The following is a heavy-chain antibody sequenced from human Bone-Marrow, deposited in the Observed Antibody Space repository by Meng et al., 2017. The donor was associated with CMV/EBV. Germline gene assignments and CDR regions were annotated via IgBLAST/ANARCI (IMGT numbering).Heavy chain of an antibody. Sequence: ASVKVSCKASGYTFTSYYMHWVRQAPGQGLEWMGIINPSGGSTSYAQKFQGRVTMTRDTSTSTVYTELSSLRSEDTAVYYCARDPPAYYYGMDVWGQGTTVTGSS. CDR3: ARDPPAYYYGMDV. J-gene: IGHJ6*01. V-gene: IGHV1-46*01. CDR1: GYTFTSYY. CDR2: INPSGGST.